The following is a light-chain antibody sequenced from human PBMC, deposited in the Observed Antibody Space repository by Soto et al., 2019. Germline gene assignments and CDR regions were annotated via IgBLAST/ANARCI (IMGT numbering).Light chain of an antibody. J-gene: IGKJ1*01. CDR1: QSIISY. Sequence: DIQMTQSPSSLSASVGDRVNITCRASQSIISYLNWYQQKPGKAPKLLIYAASSLQSGVPSRFSGAGSGTDFTLTISSLQPEDFATYYCQQSFSTTWTFGHGTNVELK. V-gene: IGKV1-39*01. CDR2: AAS. CDR3: QQSFSTTWT.